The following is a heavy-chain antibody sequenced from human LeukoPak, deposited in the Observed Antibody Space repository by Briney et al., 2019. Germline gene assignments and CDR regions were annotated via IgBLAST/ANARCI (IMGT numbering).Heavy chain of an antibody. J-gene: IGHJ4*02. D-gene: IGHD6-19*01. V-gene: IGHV4-59*01. CDR3: ARWSLHSSGWYFDY. CDR2: ISYSGST. Sequence: NPWETLSLTCIVSGDSISSYYWSWIRQPPGKGLEWIGYISYSGSTNYNPSLKSRVTISVDTSKNQFSLNLTSVTAADTAMYYCARWSLHSSGWYFDYWGQGTLVTVSS. CDR1: GDSISSYY.